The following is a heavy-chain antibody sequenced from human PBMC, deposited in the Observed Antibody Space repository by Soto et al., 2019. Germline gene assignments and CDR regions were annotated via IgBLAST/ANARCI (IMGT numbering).Heavy chain of an antibody. CDR2: IYHNGRS. D-gene: IGHD2-15*01. CDR1: GGSINSINW. J-gene: IGHJ5*02. CDR3: ARSQGVVPTPAIDP. V-gene: IGHV4-4*02. Sequence: QVHLQESGPGLVKPSGTLSLTCGVSGGSINSINWWSWVRQTPGKGLEWIGEIYHNGRSNYNPSLKSRVTLSTEKSKPQFLLNLTTVTAADTAVYYCARSQGVVPTPAIDPWGQGTLVIVSS.